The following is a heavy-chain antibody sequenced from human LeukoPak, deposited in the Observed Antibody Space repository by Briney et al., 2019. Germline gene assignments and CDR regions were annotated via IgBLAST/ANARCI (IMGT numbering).Heavy chain of an antibody. D-gene: IGHD1-26*01. V-gene: IGHV4-59*01. J-gene: IGHJ4*02. CDR1: GGSISSYY. CDR3: ARDLSGSSGGFDY. CDR2: IYYSGST. Sequence: SETLSLTCTVSGGSISSYYWSWIRQPPGEGLEWIGYIYYSGSTNYNPSLKSRVTISVDTSKNQFSLKLSSVTAADTAVYYCARDLSGSSGGFDYWGQGTLVTVSS.